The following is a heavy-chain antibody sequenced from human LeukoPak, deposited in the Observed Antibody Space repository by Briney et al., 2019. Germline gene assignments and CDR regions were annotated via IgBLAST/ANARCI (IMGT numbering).Heavy chain of an antibody. J-gene: IGHJ6*03. CDR2: INTNGCYS. D-gene: IGHD2-15*01. V-gene: IGHV3-23*01. CDR3: AKNGDRGAYCSGGTCYPYYYHYMDV. CDR1: VFTYISYG. Sequence: GWTLRLSCAASVFTYISYGISWVRQAPGKGLAWVSTINTNGCYSYYADSVKGRFTVSRDNSKNTLYLQMNSLSAEDTAVYYCAKNGDRGAYCSGGTCYPYYYHYMDVWGKGTTVTISS.